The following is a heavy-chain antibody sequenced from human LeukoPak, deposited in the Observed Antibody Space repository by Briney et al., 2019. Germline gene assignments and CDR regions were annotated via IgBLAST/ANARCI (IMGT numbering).Heavy chain of an antibody. D-gene: IGHD4-11*01. Sequence: PSETLSLTCAVNGGSFSGYYWSWLRQPPAKGLEWIGEINHSGSTNYNPSLKSRVTISVDTSKNQFSLKLSSVTAADTAVYYCAGGYSNWDYWGQGTLVTVSS. J-gene: IGHJ4*02. CDR3: AGGYSNWDY. CDR1: GGSFSGYY. V-gene: IGHV4-34*01. CDR2: INHSGST.